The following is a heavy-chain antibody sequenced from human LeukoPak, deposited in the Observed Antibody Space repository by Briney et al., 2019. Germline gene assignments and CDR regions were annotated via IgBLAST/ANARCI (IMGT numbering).Heavy chain of an antibody. Sequence: GGTLRLSCAASGFTFSSYWMSWVRQAQGKGLEWVANIKQDGSEKYYVDSVKGRFTISRDNAKNSLYLQMNSLRAEDTAVYYCAREEGVNWFDPWGQGTLVTVSS. D-gene: IGHD3-16*01. J-gene: IGHJ5*02. V-gene: IGHV3-7*01. CDR2: IKQDGSEK. CDR1: GFTFSSYW. CDR3: AREEGVNWFDP.